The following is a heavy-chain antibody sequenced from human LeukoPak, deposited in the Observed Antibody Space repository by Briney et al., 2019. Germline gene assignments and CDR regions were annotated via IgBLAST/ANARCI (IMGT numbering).Heavy chain of an antibody. V-gene: IGHV4-34*01. CDR3: ARDGGTVTTSFDY. Sequence: SETLSLTCAVYGGTFSGYYWSWLRQAPGKGLEWIGEINHSRRTNYRPSLKSRVTISVDTSMNHFSLKLSSVTAADTAVYYCARDGGTVTTSFDYWGQGTLVTVSS. D-gene: IGHD4-17*01. CDR2: INHSRRT. J-gene: IGHJ4*02. CDR1: GGTFSGYY.